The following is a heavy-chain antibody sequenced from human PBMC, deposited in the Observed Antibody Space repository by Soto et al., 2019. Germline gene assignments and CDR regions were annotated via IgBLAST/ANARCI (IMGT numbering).Heavy chain of an antibody. V-gene: IGHV3-23*01. CDR1: GFTFSTYA. CDR2: ISGSGVST. D-gene: IGHD3-10*01. CDR3: AKDLSYASGTYYSLYYGMDV. J-gene: IGHJ6*02. Sequence: EVQLLESGGGLVQPGGSLRLSCAASGFTFSTYAMSWVRQAPGKGLEWVSAISGSGVSTYYADSVKGRFTISRDNSKHTLYLQLNSLRAEDTALYYCAKDLSYASGTYYSLYYGMDVWGQGTTVTVSS.